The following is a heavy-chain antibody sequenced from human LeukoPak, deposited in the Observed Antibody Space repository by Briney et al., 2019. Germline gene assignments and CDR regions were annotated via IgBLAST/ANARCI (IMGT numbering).Heavy chain of an antibody. CDR2: LSGTGGST. CDR3: AKLIFDDLGSPFDF. CDR1: GFTFSNYA. J-gene: IGHJ2*01. D-gene: IGHD3-3*02. Sequence: GGSLRLSCAASGFTFSNYAMTWVRQAPGKGLEWVSRLSGTGGSTYYADSVRGRFTISRDNFKDTLYLQMNSLRDEDTAIYYCAKLIFDDLGSPFDFWGRCTLVTVSS. V-gene: IGHV3-23*01.